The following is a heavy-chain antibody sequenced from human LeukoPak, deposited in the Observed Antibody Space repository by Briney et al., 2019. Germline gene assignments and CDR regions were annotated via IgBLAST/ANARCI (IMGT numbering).Heavy chain of an antibody. J-gene: IGHJ6*02. CDR1: GYTFTTYP. CDR2: IDTNTGNP. CDR3: AREDYSLFTSLYYYYGMDV. V-gene: IGHV7-4-1*02. Sequence: ASVKVSCKASGYTFTTYPINWVRQAPGQGLEWMGWIDTNTGNPTYAQGFTGRFVFSLDTSVSTAYLQISSLKAEDTAVYYCAREDYSLFTSLYYYYGMDVWGQGTTVTVSS. D-gene: IGHD4-11*01.